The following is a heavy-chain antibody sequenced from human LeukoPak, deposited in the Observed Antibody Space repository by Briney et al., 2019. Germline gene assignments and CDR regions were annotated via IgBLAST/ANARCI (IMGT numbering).Heavy chain of an antibody. CDR2: ICTAGDT. J-gene: IGHJ4*02. CDR3: ARVVRGSSGWQRTYYFDY. V-gene: IGHV3-13*01. CDR1: GFTFSSYD. Sequence: GGSLRLSCAASGFTFSSYDTHWVRQDTGKGLEWVSAICTAGDTYYPGSVKGRFTISRENAKNSLYLQMNSLRAGDTAVYYCARVVRGSSGWQRTYYFDYWGQGTLVTVSS. D-gene: IGHD6-19*01.